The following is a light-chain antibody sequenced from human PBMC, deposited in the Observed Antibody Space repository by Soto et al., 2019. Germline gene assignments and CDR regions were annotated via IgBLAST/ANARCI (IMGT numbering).Light chain of an antibody. J-gene: IGKJ3*01. CDR1: QGITTY. CDR3: LNYQNTPFT. Sequence: DIQMTQSPSPLSASLGDRVTITCRASQGITTYLAWYQQKPGKAPKLLIYAASSLQSGVPPRFSGSGSGTDFTHTMSSLQPEDVATYYALNYQNTPFTFGPGNKVDIK. V-gene: IGKV1-27*01. CDR2: AAS.